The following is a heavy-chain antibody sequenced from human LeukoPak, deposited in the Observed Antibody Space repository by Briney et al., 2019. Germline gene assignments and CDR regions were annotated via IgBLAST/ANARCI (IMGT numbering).Heavy chain of an antibody. CDR3: ARDTPWDYYDSSGPNSDYGMDV. Sequence: GGSLRLSCAASGFTFSSYWMSWVRQAPGKGLEWVANIKQDGSEKYYVDSVKGRFTISRDNAKNSLYLQMNSLRAEDTAVYYRARDTPWDYYDSSGPNSDYGMDVWGQGTTVTVSS. V-gene: IGHV3-7*01. CDR2: IKQDGSEK. J-gene: IGHJ6*02. CDR1: GFTFSSYW. D-gene: IGHD3-22*01.